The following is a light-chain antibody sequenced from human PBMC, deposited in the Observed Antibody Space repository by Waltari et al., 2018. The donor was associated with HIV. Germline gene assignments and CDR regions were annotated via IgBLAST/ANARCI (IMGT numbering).Light chain of an antibody. V-gene: IGLV1-40*01. CDR2: GNS. CDR1: SPNIGAGYQ. Sequence: QSVLTYPPSVSGAPGQRVTIPCTGSSPNIGAGYQVPSYQQLPGTAPKLLICGNSNRPSGVPDRFSGSTSRTSASLAITGLQAEDEADYHGQSYDSSLSGYVFGTGTKVTVL. J-gene: IGLJ1*01. CDR3: QSYDSSLSGYV.